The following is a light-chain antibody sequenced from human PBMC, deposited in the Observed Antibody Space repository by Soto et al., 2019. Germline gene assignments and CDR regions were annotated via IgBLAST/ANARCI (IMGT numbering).Light chain of an antibody. J-gene: IGKJ4*01. CDR3: QQFNAYPLT. CDR2: GAS. CDR1: QGISDY. Sequence: DIQLTQSPSFLSASVGDRVTISCRASQGISDYLAWYQQKPGKAPKLLIYGASTLESGVPSRFSGSASGTEFTLTISSLQPEDFATYFCQQFNAYPLTFGGGTKLEIK. V-gene: IGKV1-9*01.